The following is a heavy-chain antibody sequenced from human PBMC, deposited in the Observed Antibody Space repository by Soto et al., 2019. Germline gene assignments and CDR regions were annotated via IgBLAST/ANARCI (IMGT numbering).Heavy chain of an antibody. J-gene: IGHJ6*02. CDR2: INPNSGGT. CDR3: AREQRYGMDV. Sequence: ASVKVSCKASGYTFTGYYMHWVRPAPGQGLEWMGWINPNSGGTNHEQKLQARVTMTRNTSISEAYMELSRLIPQDPAAHYRAREQRYGMDVWGQRTTVTVAS. V-gene: IGHV1-2*02. CDR1: GYTFTGYY.